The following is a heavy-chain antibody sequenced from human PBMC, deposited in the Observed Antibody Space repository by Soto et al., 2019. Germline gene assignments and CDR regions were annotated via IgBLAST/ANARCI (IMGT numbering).Heavy chain of an antibody. CDR1: GGSISSYY. V-gene: IGHV4-59*01. Sequence: QVQLQESGPGLVKPSETLSLTCTVSGGSISSYYWSWIRQPPGKGLEWIGYIYYSGSTNYNPSLKSRVTISVDTSKSQFSLKLSSVTAADTAVYSCARAYGDYVFDYWGQGTLVTVSS. CDR2: IYYSGST. D-gene: IGHD4-17*01. CDR3: ARAYGDYVFDY. J-gene: IGHJ4*02.